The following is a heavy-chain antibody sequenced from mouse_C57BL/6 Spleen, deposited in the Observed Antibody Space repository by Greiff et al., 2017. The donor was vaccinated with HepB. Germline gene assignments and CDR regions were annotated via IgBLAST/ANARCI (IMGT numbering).Heavy chain of an antibody. J-gene: IGHJ2*01. D-gene: IGHD2-4*01. Sequence: EVKLVESGGDLVKPGGSLKLSCAASGFTFSSYGMSWVRQTPDKRLEWVATISSGGSYTYYPDSVKGRFTISRDNAKNTLYLQMSSLKSEDTAMYYCARQSYDYDKGFDYWGQGTTLTVSS. V-gene: IGHV5-6*01. CDR3: ARQSYDYDKGFDY. CDR1: GFTFSSYG. CDR2: ISSGGSYT.